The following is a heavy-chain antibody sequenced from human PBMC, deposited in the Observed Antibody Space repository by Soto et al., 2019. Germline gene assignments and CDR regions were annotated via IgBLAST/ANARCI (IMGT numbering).Heavy chain of an antibody. J-gene: IGHJ6*02. CDR1: GFTVSSNY. CDR3: ARDLLAVAGGSYYYYYYGMDV. Sequence: GGSLRLSCAASGFTVSSNYMSWVRQAPGKGLEWVSVIYSGGSTYYADSVKGRFTISRDNSKNTLYLQMNSLRAEDTAVYYCARDLLAVAGGSYYYYYYGMDVWGQGTTVTVSS. D-gene: IGHD6-19*01. V-gene: IGHV3-53*01. CDR2: IYSGGST.